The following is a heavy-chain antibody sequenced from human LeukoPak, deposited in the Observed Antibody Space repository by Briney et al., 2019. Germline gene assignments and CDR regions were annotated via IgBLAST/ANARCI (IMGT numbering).Heavy chain of an antibody. D-gene: IGHD3-10*01. CDR2: INPSGGST. V-gene: IGHV1-46*01. CDR3: ARGPLRGVRQKNWFDP. Sequence: ASVKVSCKASGYTFTGYYMHWVRQAPGQGLEWMGIINPSGGSTSYARKFQGRVTMTRDMSTSTVYMELSSLRSEDTALYYCARGPLRGVRQKNWFDPWGQGTLVTVSS. CDR1: GYTFTGYY. J-gene: IGHJ5*02.